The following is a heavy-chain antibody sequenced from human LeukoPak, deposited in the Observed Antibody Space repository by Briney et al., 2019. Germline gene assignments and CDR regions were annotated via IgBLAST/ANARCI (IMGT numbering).Heavy chain of an antibody. CDR3: AKVRTYFYHGLDV. J-gene: IGHJ6*02. V-gene: IGHV3-23*01. Sequence: GGPLRLSCAASGFTFSTCAMSSVRQAPGKGLEWVSGISGTTSGTYYADSVKGRFTISRDNSKNTLFLQVNSLRAEDTAVYYCAKVRTYFYHGLDVWGQGTTVTVSS. CDR1: GFTFSTCA. D-gene: IGHD1-14*01. CDR2: ISGTTSGT.